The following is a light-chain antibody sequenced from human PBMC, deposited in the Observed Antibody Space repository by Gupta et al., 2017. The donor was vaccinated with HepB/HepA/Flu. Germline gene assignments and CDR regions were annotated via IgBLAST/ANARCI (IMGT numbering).Light chain of an antibody. Sequence: EIVMTQSPATLSVSPGERATLSCRASQSVSSNLAWYQQKPGQAPRLLIYGASSRDTGIPDRFSGSGSGKEFTLTISSRQSEDFVFYYCQQYDNWPIYTFGQGTKMEIK. CDR2: GAS. J-gene: IGKJ2*01. V-gene: IGKV3D-15*01. CDR3: QQYDNWPIYT. CDR1: QSVSSN.